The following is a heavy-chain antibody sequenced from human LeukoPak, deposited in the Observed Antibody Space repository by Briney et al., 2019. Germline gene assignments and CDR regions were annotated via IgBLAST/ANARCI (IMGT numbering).Heavy chain of an antibody. Sequence: SETLSLTCTVSGGSISGYYWSWIRQPPGKGLEWIGYIYYSGSTNYNPSLKSRVTISVDTSKNQFSLKLSSVTAADTAVYYCARGDLPFDYWGQGTLVTVSS. J-gene: IGHJ4*02. CDR1: GGSISGYY. D-gene: IGHD3/OR15-3a*01. V-gene: IGHV4-59*01. CDR2: IYYSGST. CDR3: ARGDLPFDY.